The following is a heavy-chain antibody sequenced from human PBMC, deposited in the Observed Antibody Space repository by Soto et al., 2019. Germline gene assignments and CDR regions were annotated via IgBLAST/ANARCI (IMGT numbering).Heavy chain of an antibody. CDR3: ARLIAVAERDTDYYYMDV. J-gene: IGHJ6*03. V-gene: IGHV3-23*01. D-gene: IGHD6-19*01. CDR2: ISGSGGST. Sequence: GGSLRLSCAASGFTFSSYAMSWVRQAPGKGLEWVSAISGSGGSTYYADSVKGRFTISRDNSKNTLYLQMNSLRAEDTAVYYCARLIAVAERDTDYYYMDVWGKGTTVTVSS. CDR1: GFTFSSYA.